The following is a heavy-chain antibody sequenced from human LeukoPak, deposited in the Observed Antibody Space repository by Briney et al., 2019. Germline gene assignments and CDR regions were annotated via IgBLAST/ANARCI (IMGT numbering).Heavy chain of an antibody. CDR3: ARTGYDSSGYYYYFDY. J-gene: IGHJ4*02. V-gene: IGHV4-39*01. CDR1: GGSISSSSYY. D-gene: IGHD3-22*01. CDR2: IYYSGST. Sequence: SETLSLTCTVSGGSISSSSYYWGWIRQPPGKGLEWIGRIYYSGSTYYNPSLKSRVTISVDTSKNQFSLKLSSVTAADTAVYYCARTGYDSSGYYYYFDYWGQGTLVTVSS.